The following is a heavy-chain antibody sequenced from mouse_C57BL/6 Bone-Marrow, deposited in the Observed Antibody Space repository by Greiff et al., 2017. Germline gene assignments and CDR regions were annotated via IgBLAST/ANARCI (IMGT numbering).Heavy chain of an antibody. D-gene: IGHD2-2*01. Sequence: QVHVKQSGPGLVQPSQSLSITCTVSGFSLTSYGVHWVRQPPGKGLEWLGVIWSGGSTDYNAAFISRLSISKDNSKSQVFFKMNSLQADDTAIYYCAKNPPVWLRRPYYAMDYWGQGTAVTVSS. CDR1: GFSLTSYG. CDR3: AKNPPVWLRRPYYAMDY. V-gene: IGHV2-4*01. J-gene: IGHJ4*01. CDR2: IWSGGST.